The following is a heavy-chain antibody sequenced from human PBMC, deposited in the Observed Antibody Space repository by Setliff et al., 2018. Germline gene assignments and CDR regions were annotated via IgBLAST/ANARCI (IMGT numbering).Heavy chain of an antibody. V-gene: IGHV4-59*01. J-gene: IGHJ2*01. Sequence: SETLSLTCTVSGGSLSGYYWSWIRQPPGKSLEWIGYIYNSGSTNYNPSLRSRLTMSLDTSRSQFSLNLTSVTAADTAIYFCARAVDSSGYFPFWYFDLWGRGTLVTVSS. CDR1: GGSLSGYY. CDR2: IYNSGST. CDR3: ARAVDSSGYFPFWYFDL. D-gene: IGHD3-22*01.